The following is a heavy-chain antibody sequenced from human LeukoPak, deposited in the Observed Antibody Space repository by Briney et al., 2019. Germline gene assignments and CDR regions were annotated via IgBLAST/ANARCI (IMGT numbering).Heavy chain of an antibody. CDR2: INHSGST. CDR3: ARQGSGFDY. D-gene: IGHD6-19*01. V-gene: IGHV4-34*01. CDR1: GGSFSDYY. J-gene: IGHJ4*02. Sequence: PSETLSLTCAVYGGSFSDYYWSWIRQPPGKGLEWIGEINHSGSTNYNPSLKSRVTISVDTSTNQFSLKLSSVTAADTAVYYCARQGSGFDYWGQGTLVTVSS.